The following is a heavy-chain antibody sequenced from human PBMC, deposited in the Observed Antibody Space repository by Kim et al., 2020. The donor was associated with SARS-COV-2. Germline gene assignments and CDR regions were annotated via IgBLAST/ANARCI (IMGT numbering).Heavy chain of an antibody. CDR3: SIDRPVDYFDY. CDR2: IGVTGTSD. D-gene: IGHD5-12*01. Sequence: GGSLRLSCAASGFTFRSYAMNWVRQGPGKGLEWVSAIGVTGTSDGYSDSLVSRFSITTEDAKNTTEPQRMSLMRDEEAAYYCSIDRPVDYFDYWGQGAL. V-gene: IGHV3-23*05. J-gene: IGHJ4*02. CDR1: GFTFRSYA.